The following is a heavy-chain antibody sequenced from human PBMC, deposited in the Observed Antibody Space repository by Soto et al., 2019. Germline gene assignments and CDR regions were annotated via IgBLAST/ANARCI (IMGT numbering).Heavy chain of an antibody. J-gene: IGHJ4*02. V-gene: IGHV4-59*13. D-gene: IGHD3-10*01. CDR3: ARGSSGVISLFDY. CDR2: IYYSGST. Sequence: SDTLSLTCTVSGLSITNNYWSWIRQPPGKGLEWVGYIYYSGSTNYNPSLKSRVTISVDTSKNQFSLRLSSVTAADTAAYYCARGSSGVISLFDYWGQGILVTVSS. CDR1: GLSITNNY.